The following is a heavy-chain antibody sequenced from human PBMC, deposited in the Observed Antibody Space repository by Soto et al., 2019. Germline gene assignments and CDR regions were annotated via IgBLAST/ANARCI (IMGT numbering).Heavy chain of an antibody. CDR3: ARRGSSSEVFDY. D-gene: IGHD6-6*01. J-gene: IGHJ4*02. V-gene: IGHV4-59*08. CDR1: GGSISSYY. Sequence: SETLSLTCTVSGGSISSYYWSWIRQPPGKGLEWIGYIYYSGSTNYNPSLKSRVTISVDTSKNQFSLKLSSVTAADTAVYYCARRGSSSEVFDYWGQGTLVNVS. CDR2: IYYSGST.